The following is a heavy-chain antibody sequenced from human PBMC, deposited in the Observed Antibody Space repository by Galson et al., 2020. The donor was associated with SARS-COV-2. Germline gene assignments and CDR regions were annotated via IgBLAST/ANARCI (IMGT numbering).Heavy chain of an antibody. CDR3: ARVGDMATAPERDYFYGVDV. Sequence: GGSLRLSCAASGFTFMSYSMNWVRQAPGKGLEWVSSISSGRSNIFYADSVKGRFTISRDNAKNSLFLQMNSLRTEDTAVYYCARVGDMATAPERDYFYGVDVGGQGTTVTISS. J-gene: IGHJ6*02. V-gene: IGHV3-21*01. CDR2: ISSGRSNI. D-gene: IGHD3-16*01. CDR1: GFTFMSYS.